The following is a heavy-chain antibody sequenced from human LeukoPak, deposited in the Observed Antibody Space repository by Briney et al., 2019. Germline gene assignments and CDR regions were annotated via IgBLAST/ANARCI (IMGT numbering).Heavy chain of an antibody. Sequence: GGSLRLSCAASGFTISSYAMSWVRQAPGKGLEWVSAISGSGGSTYYADSVKGRFTISRDNSKNTLYLQMNSLRAEDTAVYYCAKKSSMYGSGSYPLDYWGQGTLVTVSS. CDR2: ISGSGGST. J-gene: IGHJ4*02. CDR1: GFTISSYA. CDR3: AKKSSMYGSGSYPLDY. D-gene: IGHD3-10*01. V-gene: IGHV3-23*01.